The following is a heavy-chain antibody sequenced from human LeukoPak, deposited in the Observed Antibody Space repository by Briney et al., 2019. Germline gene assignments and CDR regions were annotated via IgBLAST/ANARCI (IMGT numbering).Heavy chain of an antibody. CDR2: IYYSGST. V-gene: IGHV4-59*03. Sequence: SETLSLTCTVSGGSISSYYWSWIRQPPGKGLEWIGYIYYSGSTNYNPSLKSRVTISVDTSKNQFSLKLSSVAAADTAVYYCAASLRFGELDLYGMDVWGQGTTVTVSS. J-gene: IGHJ6*02. CDR1: GGSISSYY. CDR3: AASLRFGELDLYGMDV. D-gene: IGHD3-10*01.